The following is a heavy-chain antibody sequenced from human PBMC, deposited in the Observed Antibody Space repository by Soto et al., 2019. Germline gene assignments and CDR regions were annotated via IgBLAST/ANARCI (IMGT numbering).Heavy chain of an antibody. CDR1: GVTFSRYS. Sequence: GGSLRLSCAASGVTFSRYSMNWVRQAPGEGLEWVASISISGSYIYYADSVKGRFTISRDNAKNSLYLQMNSLRAEDTAVYYCARVGHYDSSGYLDYWGQGTLVTVSS. J-gene: IGHJ4*02. CDR3: ARVGHYDSSGYLDY. CDR2: ISISGSYI. V-gene: IGHV3-21*01. D-gene: IGHD3-22*01.